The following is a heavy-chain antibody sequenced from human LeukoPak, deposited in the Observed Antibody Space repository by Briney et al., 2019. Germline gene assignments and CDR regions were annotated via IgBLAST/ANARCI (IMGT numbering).Heavy chain of an antibody. D-gene: IGHD3-22*01. J-gene: IGHJ4*02. Sequence: PSETLSLTCAVSGGSLSTYYWSWIRQPAGKGLEWIGRISATRNSNYNPSLKSGGTILVEKSKDQFSLKLTSVTAADTAVYFCARQSVGSYVFFDCWGRGTLVTVSS. CDR2: ISATRNS. CDR1: GGSLSTYY. CDR3: ARQSVGSYVFFDC. V-gene: IGHV4-4*07.